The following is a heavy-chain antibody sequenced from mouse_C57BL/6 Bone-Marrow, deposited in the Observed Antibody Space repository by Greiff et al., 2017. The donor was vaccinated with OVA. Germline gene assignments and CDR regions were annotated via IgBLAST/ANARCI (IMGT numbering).Heavy chain of an antibody. J-gene: IGHJ4*01. D-gene: IGHD1-1*01. V-gene: IGHV1-64*01. Sequence: VQLQQPGAELVKPGASVKLSCKASGYTFTSYWMHWVKQRPGQGLEWIGMIHPNSGSTNYNEKFKSKATLTVDKSSSTAYMQLSSLTSEYSAVYYCARRITTVVAFYAMDYWGQGTSVTVSS. CDR2: IHPNSGST. CDR1: GYTFTSYW. CDR3: ARRITTVVAFYAMDY.